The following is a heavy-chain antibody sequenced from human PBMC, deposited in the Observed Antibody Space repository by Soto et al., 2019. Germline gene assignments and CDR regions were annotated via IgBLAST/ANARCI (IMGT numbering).Heavy chain of an antibody. V-gene: IGHV4-4*07. D-gene: IGHD6-13*01. Sequence: XTLSLPCTVSGGSFSSYYWSWIRQPAGKGMEWIGRIYTSGSTNYNPYLKSRVTMSVDTSKNKFSLKLSSVHAAETAVYYCARNGAIIAAAEYGMDVWGQGTTVTVSS. CDR3: ARNGAIIAAAEYGMDV. CDR2: IYTSGST. CDR1: GGSFSSYY. J-gene: IGHJ6*02.